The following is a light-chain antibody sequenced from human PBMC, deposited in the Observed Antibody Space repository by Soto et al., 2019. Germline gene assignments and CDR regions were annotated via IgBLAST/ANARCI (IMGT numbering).Light chain of an antibody. CDR3: SSYTITTALV. J-gene: IGLJ1*01. Sequence: QSALTQPASVSGSPGQSITISCTGTSSDVGGYNFVSWYQQHPGEAPKLIISEVSNRPSGVSNRFSGSKSGNTASLTISGLQAEDEAHYYCSSYTITTALVFGSGTKVTVL. CDR2: EVS. CDR1: SSDVGGYNF. V-gene: IGLV2-14*01.